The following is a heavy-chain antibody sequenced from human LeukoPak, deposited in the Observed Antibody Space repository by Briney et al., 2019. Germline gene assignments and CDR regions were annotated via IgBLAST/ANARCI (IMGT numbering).Heavy chain of an antibody. CDR3: ASLYYDFWSGYYGWFDP. D-gene: IGHD3-3*01. J-gene: IGHJ5*02. Sequence: VASVKVSCKASGGTFSSYAISWVRQAPEQGLEWMGGIIPIFGTANYAQKFQGRVTITTDESTSTAYMELISLRSEDTAVYYCASLYYDFWSGYYGWFDPWGQGTLVTVSS. CDR2: IIPIFGTA. V-gene: IGHV1-69*05. CDR1: GGTFSSYA.